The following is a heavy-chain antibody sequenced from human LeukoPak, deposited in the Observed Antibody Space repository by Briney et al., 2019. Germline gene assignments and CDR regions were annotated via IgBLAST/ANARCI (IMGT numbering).Heavy chain of an antibody. CDR2: INHSGST. CDR1: GGSFSGYY. Sequence: SETLSLTCAVYGGSFSGYYWSWIRQPPGKGLEWIGEINHSGSTNYNPSLKSRVTISVDTSKNQFSLKLSSVTAADTAVYYCARLEQGYSGYETFDYWGQGTLVTVSS. J-gene: IGHJ4*02. CDR3: ARLEQGYSGYETFDY. V-gene: IGHV4-34*01. D-gene: IGHD5-12*01.